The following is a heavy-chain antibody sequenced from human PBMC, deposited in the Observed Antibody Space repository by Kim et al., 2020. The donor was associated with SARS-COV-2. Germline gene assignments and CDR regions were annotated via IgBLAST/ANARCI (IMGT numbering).Heavy chain of an antibody. CDR3: TRGTEEDDAFEV. Sequence: SETLSLTCTVSGDSINNRNYSWGWVRQPPGKGLEWIGNIHYDGSTYKNPSLRSRVVISADRPNNQFYLRVTSVTATDTAIYYCTRGTEEDDAFEVWGRGTVVTVS. J-gene: IGHJ3*01. D-gene: IGHD3-10*01. V-gene: IGHV4-39*01. CDR1: GDSINNRNYS. CDR2: IHYDGST.